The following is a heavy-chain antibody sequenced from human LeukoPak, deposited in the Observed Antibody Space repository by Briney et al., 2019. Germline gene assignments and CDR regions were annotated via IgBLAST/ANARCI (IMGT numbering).Heavy chain of an antibody. CDR1: GFTFGRYS. CDR3: ARAAGELLPFDYFDY. D-gene: IGHD3-10*01. V-gene: IGHV3-21*06. Sequence: GGSLRLSCAASGFTFGRYSMNWVRQAPGKGLEWVSSITSSSSYIYYADSVKGRFTISRDNVKNSLCLQMHSLRAEDTAVYYCARAAGELLPFDYFDYWGQGTLVTVSS. J-gene: IGHJ4*02. CDR2: ITSSSSYI.